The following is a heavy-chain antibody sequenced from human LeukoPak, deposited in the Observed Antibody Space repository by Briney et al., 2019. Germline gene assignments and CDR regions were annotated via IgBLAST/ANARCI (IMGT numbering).Heavy chain of an antibody. D-gene: IGHD3-22*01. V-gene: IGHV3-15*01. CDR1: GFTFSNAW. CDR3: ARATTSPMHYYDSSGPDY. CDR2: IKSKTDGGTT. Sequence: GGSLRLSCAASGFTFSNAWMSWVRQAPGKGLEWVGRIKSKTDGGTTDYAAPVKGRFTISRDDSKNTLYLQMNSLRAEDTAVYYCARATTSPMHYYDSSGPDYWGQGTLVTVSS. J-gene: IGHJ4*02.